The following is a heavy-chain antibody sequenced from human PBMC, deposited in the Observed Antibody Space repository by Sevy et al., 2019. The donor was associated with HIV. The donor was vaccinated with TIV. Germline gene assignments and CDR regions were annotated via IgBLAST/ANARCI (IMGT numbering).Heavy chain of an antibody. V-gene: IGHV3-53*01. CDR1: GLTVGSLS. CDR2: IYSAGTT. Sequence: GGSLRLSCVASGLTVGSLSINWVRQAPGKGLEWVSLIYSAGTTFYSDSVKGRFTISRDNSNNTLDLQMNSLRAEDTAIYYCARIKGASSSYAMYVWGQGTTVTVSS. J-gene: IGHJ6*02. D-gene: IGHD2-2*01. CDR3: ARIKGASSSYAMYV.